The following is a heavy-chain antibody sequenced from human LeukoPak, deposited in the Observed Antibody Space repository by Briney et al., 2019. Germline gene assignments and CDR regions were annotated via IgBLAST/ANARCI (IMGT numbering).Heavy chain of an antibody. CDR3: ARGYTAMVTDY. D-gene: IGHD5-18*01. CDR1: GGSISSYY. V-gene: IGHV4-59*01. J-gene: IGHJ4*02. CDR2: IYYSGST. Sequence: SETLSLTCTVSGGSISSYYWSWIRQPPGKGLEWIGYIYYSGSTDYNPSLKSRVTISVDTSKNQFSLKLSSVTAADTAVYYCARGYTAMVTDYWGQGTLVTVSS.